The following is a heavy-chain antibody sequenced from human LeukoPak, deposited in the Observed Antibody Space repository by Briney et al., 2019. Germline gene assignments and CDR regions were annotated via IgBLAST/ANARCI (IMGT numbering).Heavy chain of an antibody. Sequence: PGGSLRLSCAAYGFTFSSYAMTWVRQAPGKGLEWVSSISGSGGSTYYADSVKGRFTISRDNSKNTLYLQMNSLRAEDTAVYYCAKYPISPDNWFDPWGQGTLVTVSS. CDR3: AKYPISPDNWFDP. CDR2: ISGSGGST. V-gene: IGHV3-23*01. J-gene: IGHJ5*02. CDR1: GFTFSSYA. D-gene: IGHD2/OR15-2a*01.